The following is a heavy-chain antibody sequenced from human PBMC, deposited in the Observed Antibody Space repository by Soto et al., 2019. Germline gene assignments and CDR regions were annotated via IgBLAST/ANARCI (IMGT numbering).Heavy chain of an antibody. D-gene: IGHD4-17*01. Sequence: EAQLLESGGGLGQPGGSLRLSCAASGFSFSSYGMSWVRQAPGQGLEWVSGISGGGDSTYYADSVKGRFTISRDKPKNTLYREMKRLRAEETAVYYCARGQDDYGDSDVWFDPWGQGTLVSVSS. CDR2: ISGGGDST. V-gene: IGHV3-23*01. J-gene: IGHJ5*02. CDR3: ARGQDDYGDSDVWFDP. CDR1: GFSFSSYG.